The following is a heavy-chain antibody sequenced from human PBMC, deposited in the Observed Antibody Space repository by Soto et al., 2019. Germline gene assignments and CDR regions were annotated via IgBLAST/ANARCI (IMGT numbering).Heavy chain of an antibody. CDR1: GDSVSSNSAA. CDR2: TYYRSKWYN. Sequence: SQTLSLTCAISGDSVSSNSAAWNWIRQSPSRGLEWLGRTYYRSKWYNDYAVSVKSRITINPDTSKNQFSLQLNSVTPEDTAVYYCARALHIVVVTAIDAFDIWGQGTMVTVSS. V-gene: IGHV6-1*01. J-gene: IGHJ3*02. CDR3: ARALHIVVVTAIDAFDI. D-gene: IGHD2-21*02.